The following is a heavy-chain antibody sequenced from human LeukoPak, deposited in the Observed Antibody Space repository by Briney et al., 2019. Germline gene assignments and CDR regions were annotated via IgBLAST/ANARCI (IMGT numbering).Heavy chain of an antibody. CDR3: AKVLQYYYYGMDV. J-gene: IGHJ6*02. D-gene: IGHD5-24*01. V-gene: IGHV3-23*01. Sequence: GGSLRLSCAASGFTFSSYAMSWVRQAPGKGLEWVSAISNSGGSTYYADSVKGRFTISRDDSKNTLYLQMNSLRAEDTAVYYCAKVLQYYYYGMDVWGQGTTVTVSS. CDR1: GFTFSSYA. CDR2: ISNSGGST.